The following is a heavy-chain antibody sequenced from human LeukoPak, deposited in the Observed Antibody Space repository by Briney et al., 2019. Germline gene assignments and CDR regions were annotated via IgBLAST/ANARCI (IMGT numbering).Heavy chain of an antibody. CDR3: ARDHGTVAATTTFDY. J-gene: IGHJ4*02. CDR1: GYTFTSYD. Sequence: ASVKVSCKASGYTFTSYDINWVRQATGQGLEWMGWMNPNSGNTSYAQKFQGRVTITRNTSISTAYMELSSLRSDDTAVYYCARDHGTVAATTTFDYWGQGTLVTVSS. D-gene: IGHD2-15*01. CDR2: MNPNSGNT. V-gene: IGHV1-8*01.